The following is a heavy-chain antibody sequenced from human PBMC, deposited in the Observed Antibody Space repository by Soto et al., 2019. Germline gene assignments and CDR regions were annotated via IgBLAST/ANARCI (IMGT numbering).Heavy chain of an antibody. CDR3: ARDIVATIRTGDYYYYGMDV. Sequence: ASVKGACKASGYTLTSYGVGWVRLAQGQGLEWMGWISAYNGNTNYAQKLQGRVTMTTDTSTSTAYMELRSLRSDDTAVYYCARDIVATIRTGDYYYYGMDVWGQGTTVTVSS. D-gene: IGHD5-12*01. J-gene: IGHJ6*02. CDR2: ISAYNGNT. V-gene: IGHV1-18*01. CDR1: GYTLTSYG.